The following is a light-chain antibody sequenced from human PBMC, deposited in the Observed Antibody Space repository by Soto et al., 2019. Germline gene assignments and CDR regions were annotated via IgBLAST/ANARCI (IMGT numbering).Light chain of an antibody. V-gene: IGKV1-33*01. Sequence: DIQMTQSPSSLSVSVGDTVTITCQARQDIDNYLNWYQQKPGQAPRLLIYDASYLETGVPSRFSGRGSGTDFTFTITSLQPEDIATYYCQHYDRLPPHTFGQGTKLELK. CDR3: QHYDRLPPHT. J-gene: IGKJ2*01. CDR2: DAS. CDR1: QDIDNY.